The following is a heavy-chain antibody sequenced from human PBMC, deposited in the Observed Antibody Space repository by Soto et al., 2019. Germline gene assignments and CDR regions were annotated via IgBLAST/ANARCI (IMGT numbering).Heavy chain of an antibody. J-gene: IGHJ4*02. CDR3: ARGPFYSSSWLDY. CDR1: GFTFSSYW. CDR2: FHIDGIST. D-gene: IGHD6-13*01. V-gene: IGHV3-74*01. Sequence: PGGSLRLSCAASGFTFSSYWMHWVRQAPGKGLVWVSFFHIDGISTGYADSVRGRFPISRDNAKNPVYLQMNSLRAEDTAVYYCARGPFYSSSWLDYWGQGALVTVSS.